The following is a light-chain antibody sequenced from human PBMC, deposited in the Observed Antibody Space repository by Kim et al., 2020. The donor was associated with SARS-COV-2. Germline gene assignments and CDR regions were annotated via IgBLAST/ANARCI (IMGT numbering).Light chain of an antibody. CDR2: DVS. J-gene: IGLJ1*01. V-gene: IGLV2-14*03. Sequence: SALTQPASVSGSPGQSITISCTGTSSDVGGYNYVSWYQQHPGKAPKLMIYDVSNRPSGVSNRFSGSKSGNTASLTISGLQAEDEADYYCSSYTSSRYVFGTGTKVTVL. CDR1: SSDVGGYNY. CDR3: SSYTSSRYV.